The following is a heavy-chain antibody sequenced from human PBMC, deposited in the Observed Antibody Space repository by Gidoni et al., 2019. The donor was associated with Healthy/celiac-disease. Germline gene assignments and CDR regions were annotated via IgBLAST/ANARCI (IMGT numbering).Heavy chain of an antibody. CDR3: AQNYYGMDV. V-gene: IGHV2-70*04. CDR2: IDWDDDK. J-gene: IGHJ6*02. Sequence: QVTLKESGPALVKPTQTLTLTCTFSGFSLSTSGMRVSWIRQPPGKALEWLARIDWDDDKFYSTSLKTRLTISKDTSKNQVVLTMTNMDPVDTATYYCAQNYYGMDVWGQGTTVTVSS. CDR1: GFSLSTSGMR.